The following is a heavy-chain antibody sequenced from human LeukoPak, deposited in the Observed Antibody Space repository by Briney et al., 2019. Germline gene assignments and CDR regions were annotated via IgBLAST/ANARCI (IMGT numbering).Heavy chain of an antibody. J-gene: IGHJ6*03. CDR2: MNPNSGNT. CDR1: GYTFTSYD. Sequence: ASVKVSCKASGYTFTSYDINWVRQATGQGLEWMGWMNPNSGNTGYAQKFQGRVTITADKSTSTAYMELSSLRSEDTAVYYCARGKVDTAMDDYYYYYMDVWGKGTTVTVSS. CDR3: ARGKVDTAMDDYYYYYMDV. V-gene: IGHV1-8*03. D-gene: IGHD5-18*01.